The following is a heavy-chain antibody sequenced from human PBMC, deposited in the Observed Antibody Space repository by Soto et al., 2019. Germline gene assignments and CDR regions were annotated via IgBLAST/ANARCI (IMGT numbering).Heavy chain of an antibody. J-gene: IGHJ4*02. CDR3: ARDDGLAYCGGDCYS. CDR2: IIPILGIA. Sequence: QVQLVQSGAEVKKPGSSVKVSCKASGGTFSSYTISWVRQAPGQGLEWMGRIIPILGIANYAQKSQGRVTITADKSTSTAYMELSSLISEDTAVYYCARDDGLAYCGGDCYSWGQGTLVTVSS. V-gene: IGHV1-69*02. CDR1: GGTFSSYT. D-gene: IGHD2-21*02.